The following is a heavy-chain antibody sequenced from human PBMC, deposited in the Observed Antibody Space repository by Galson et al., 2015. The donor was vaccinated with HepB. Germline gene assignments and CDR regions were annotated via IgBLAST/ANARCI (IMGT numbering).Heavy chain of an antibody. J-gene: IGHJ6*02. CDR3: TRGGIYPNSHYFPMDV. V-gene: IGHV3-33*01. D-gene: IGHD1-26*01. CDR1: KFVFRDYD. CDR2: ISSDGSNK. Sequence: SLRLSCAASKFVFRDYDMHWARQAPGKGLEWVAFISSDGSNKYYAASVKGRFTISTDESKNSLYLQMNTLQTEDTAVYYCTRGGIYPNSHYFPMDVWGQGTTVTVSS.